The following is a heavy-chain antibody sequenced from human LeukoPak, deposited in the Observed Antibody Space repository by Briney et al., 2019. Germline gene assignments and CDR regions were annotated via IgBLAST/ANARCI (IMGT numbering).Heavy chain of an antibody. Sequence: GGSLRLSCAASGFTFSSYAMSWVRQAPGKGLEWVSAISGSGGSTYYADSVKGRFTISRDNSKNTLYLQMNSLRAEDTAVYYCAKAGRSSSSQYYFDHWGQETLVTVSS. CDR3: AKAGRSSSSQYYFDH. CDR1: GFTFSSYA. V-gene: IGHV3-23*01. CDR2: ISGSGGST. D-gene: IGHD6-6*01. J-gene: IGHJ4*02.